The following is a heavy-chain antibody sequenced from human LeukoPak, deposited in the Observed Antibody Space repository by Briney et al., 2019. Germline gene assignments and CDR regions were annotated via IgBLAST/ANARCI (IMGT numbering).Heavy chain of an antibody. CDR3: ARDVGGYYDILTGYSGNWFDP. CDR1: GFTFSSYW. Sequence: PGGSLRLSCAASGFTFSSYWMSWVRQAPGKGLEWVANIKQDGSEKYYVDSVKGRFTISRDSAKNSLYLQMNSLRAEDTAVYYCARDVGGYYDILTGYSGNWFDPWGQGTLVTVSS. CDR2: IKQDGSEK. D-gene: IGHD3-9*01. V-gene: IGHV3-7*01. J-gene: IGHJ5*02.